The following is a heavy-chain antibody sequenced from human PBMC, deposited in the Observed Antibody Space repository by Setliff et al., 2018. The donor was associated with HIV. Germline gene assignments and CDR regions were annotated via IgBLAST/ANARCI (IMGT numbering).Heavy chain of an antibody. CDR1: GYIFTDYY. CDR2: INPNSGGT. V-gene: IGHV1-2*06. D-gene: IGHD6-19*01. Sequence: ASVKVSCKASGYIFTDYYMHWVRQAPGQELGWMGRINPNSGGTNYAQKFQGRVTMTRDTSISTAYTELSSLRSEDTATYYCARVQTMAVAGTQYYYMDVWGKGTTVTVSS. CDR3: ARVQTMAVAGTQYYYMDV. J-gene: IGHJ6*03.